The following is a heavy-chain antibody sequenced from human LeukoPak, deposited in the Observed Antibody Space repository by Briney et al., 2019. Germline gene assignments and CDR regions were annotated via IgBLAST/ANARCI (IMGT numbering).Heavy chain of an antibody. D-gene: IGHD3-3*01. V-gene: IGHV1-18*01. J-gene: IGHJ4*02. CDR3: ARESRKDDFWSGYSAGGQ. CDR2: ISPLTGQT. Sequence: ASVTVSCKASGYTFTSYGISWVRQAPGQGLEWMGRISPLTGQTNYVQKLQGRLTLTTDTFSGTAYMELRSLTPDDTATYYCARESRKDDFWSGYSAGGQWGQGTLVTVSS. CDR1: GYTFTSYG.